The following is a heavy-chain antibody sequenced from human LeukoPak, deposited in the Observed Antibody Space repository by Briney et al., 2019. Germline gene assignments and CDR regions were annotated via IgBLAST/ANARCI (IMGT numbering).Heavy chain of an antibody. CDR3: AREERDKSWYVVGDY. V-gene: IGHV4-38-2*02. CDR1: GYSNSSGYF. D-gene: IGHD6-13*01. J-gene: IGHJ4*02. CDR2: SYPSGST. Sequence: SETLSLICTVSGYSNSSGYFWGWVRQAPGKGLEWIGSSYPSGSTYYNPSLKSRDAISVDTSRNQFSLRVNSVTAADTAVYYCAREERDKSWYVVGDYWGQGTLVTVSS.